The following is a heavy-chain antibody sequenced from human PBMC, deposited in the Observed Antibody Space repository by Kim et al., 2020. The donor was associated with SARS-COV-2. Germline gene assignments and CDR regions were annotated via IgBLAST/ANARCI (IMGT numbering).Heavy chain of an antibody. CDR1: GFTFSSYA. CDR2: ISYDGSNK. J-gene: IGHJ4*02. CDR3: ARVIAYYDSSGYLAY. V-gene: IGHV3-30*04. Sequence: GGSLRLSGAASGFTFSSYAMHWVRQAPGKGLEWVAVISYDGSNKYYADSVKGRFTISRDNSKNTLYLQMNSLRAEDTAVYYCARVIAYYDSSGYLAYWGQGTLVTVSS. D-gene: IGHD3-22*01.